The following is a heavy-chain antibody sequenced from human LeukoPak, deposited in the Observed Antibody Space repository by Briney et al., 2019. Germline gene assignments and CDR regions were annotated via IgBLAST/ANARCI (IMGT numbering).Heavy chain of an antibody. CDR1: GFTFSSYA. CDR3: AKEPSPSSSGPGGAFDI. CDR2: ISGSGGST. D-gene: IGHD6-19*01. J-gene: IGHJ3*02. V-gene: IGHV3-23*01. Sequence: GGSLRLSCAASGFTFSSYAMSWVRQAPGKGLEWVSAISGSGGSTYYADSVKGRFTISRDNSKNTLYLQMNSLRAEDTAVYYCAKEPSPSSSGPGGAFDIGGQGIMVPVS.